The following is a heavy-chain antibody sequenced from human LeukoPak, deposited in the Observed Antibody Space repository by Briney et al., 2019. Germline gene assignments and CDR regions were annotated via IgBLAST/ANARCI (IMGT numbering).Heavy chain of an antibody. V-gene: IGHV4-39*07. CDR2: VYFNGNS. J-gene: IGHJ6*03. CDR1: GGSIKNRDYY. CDR3: AGAACSSTCYHYYNYYMDV. D-gene: IGHD3-9*01. Sequence: ETLSLTCSVSGGSIKNRDYYWGWVRQPPGKGLEWIGNVYFNGNSYYNPSLISRATMSVDTAKKQYYLKLTSVTAADTAVYFCAGAACSSTCYHYYNYYMDVWGKGTTVTVSS.